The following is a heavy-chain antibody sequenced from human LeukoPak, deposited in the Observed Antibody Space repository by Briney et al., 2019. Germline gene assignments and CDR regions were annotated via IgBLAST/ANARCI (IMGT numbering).Heavy chain of an antibody. CDR3: ARAPITMIVVVPSFDI. CDR1: GGSISSGGYY. J-gene: IGHJ3*02. CDR2: IYYSGST. D-gene: IGHD3-22*01. Sequence: SQTLSLTCTVSGGSISSGGYYWSWIRQHPGKGLEWIGYIYYSGSTYYNPSLKSRVTISVDTSKNQFPLKLSSVTAADTAVYYCARAPITMIVVVPSFDIWGQGTMVTVSS. V-gene: IGHV4-31*03.